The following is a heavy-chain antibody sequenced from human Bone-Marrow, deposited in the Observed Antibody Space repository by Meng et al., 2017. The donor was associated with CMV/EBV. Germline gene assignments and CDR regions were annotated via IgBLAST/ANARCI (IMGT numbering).Heavy chain of an antibody. CDR3: ARDDGEKMTMVGY. V-gene: IGHV3-21*01. CDR1: GFTFSSYA. D-gene: IGHD4/OR15-4a*01. J-gene: IGHJ4*02. CDR2: ISGSSSYI. Sequence: GESLKISCAASGFTFSSYAMSWVRQAPGKGLEWVSAISGSSSYIYYADSVKGRFTISRDNAKNSVYLQMNSLRAEDTAVYYCARDDGEKMTMVGYWGQGTLVTVSS.